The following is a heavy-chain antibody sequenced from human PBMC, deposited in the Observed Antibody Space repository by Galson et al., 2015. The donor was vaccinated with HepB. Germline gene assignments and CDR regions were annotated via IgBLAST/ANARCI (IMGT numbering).Heavy chain of an antibody. D-gene: IGHD4-23*01. CDR3: ARPLGVVTPRYYYGMDV. CDR2: INHSGST. J-gene: IGHJ6*02. Sequence: ETLSLTCAVYGGSFSGYYWSWIRQPPGKGLEWIGEINHSGSTNYNPSLKSRVTISVDTSKNQFSLKLSSVTAADTAVYYCARPLGVVTPRYYYGMDVWGQGTTVTVSS. V-gene: IGHV4-34*01. CDR1: GGSFSGYY.